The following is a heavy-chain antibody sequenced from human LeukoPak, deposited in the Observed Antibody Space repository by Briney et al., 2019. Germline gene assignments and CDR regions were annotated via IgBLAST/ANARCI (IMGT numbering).Heavy chain of an antibody. V-gene: IGHV5-51*01. D-gene: IGHD6-19*01. CDR1: GYSFTIYW. Sequence: GESLKISCKGSGYSFTIYWIGWVREMPGKGLEWMGIIYPGDSDTRYSPSFQGQVTISADKSISTAYLQWSSLEASDTAMYYCARLRQGSTGWYSWFDPWGQGTLVTVSS. CDR3: ARLRQGSTGWYSWFDP. J-gene: IGHJ5*02. CDR2: IYPGDSDT.